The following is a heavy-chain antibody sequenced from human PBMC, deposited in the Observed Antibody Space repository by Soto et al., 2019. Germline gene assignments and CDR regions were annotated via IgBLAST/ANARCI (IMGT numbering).Heavy chain of an antibody. CDR2: ISGSTVAT. V-gene: IGHV1-18*04. CDR1: GYRFSGYG. Sequence: QVQLVQSGPEVKKPGASVKVSCRNSGYRFSGYGIHWARIGRGQGIEWMGWISGSTVATQYPQRFQGRITMTTDSSTGTGDMELRSLRVDDTAVYFCARSPRASRPSWFDPWGPGTLVTVSS. D-gene: IGHD6-6*01. J-gene: IGHJ5*02. CDR3: ARSPRASRPSWFDP.